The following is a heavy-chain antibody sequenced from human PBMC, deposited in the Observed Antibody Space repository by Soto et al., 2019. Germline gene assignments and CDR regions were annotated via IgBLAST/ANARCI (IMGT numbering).Heavy chain of an antibody. V-gene: IGHV4-39*02. CDR1: GGSISNSDYY. D-gene: IGHD5-12*01. J-gene: IGHJ4*02. Sequence: QVHLQESGPGLVRPSETLSLTCSVSGGSISNSDYYWGWIRQPPGKGLEWIGTVYYNGATQYSPSLSSRVTISVDTSKNRFSLRLSSVTAADTAVYYCAREDSGYTYPYVGGHWSQGTLVTVSS. CDR3: AREDSGYTYPYVGGH. CDR2: VYYNGAT.